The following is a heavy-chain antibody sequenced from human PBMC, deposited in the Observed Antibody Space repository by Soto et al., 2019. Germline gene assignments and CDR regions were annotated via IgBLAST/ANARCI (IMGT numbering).Heavy chain of an antibody. CDR2: ISAYNGNT. CDR1: GYTFTGYG. J-gene: IGHJ3*02. V-gene: IGHV1-18*01. Sequence: ASVKVSCKASGYTFTGYGISWVRQAPGQGLEWMGWISAYNGNTNYAQKLQGRVTMTTDTSTSTAYMELRSLRSDDTAVYYCARRRAYCGGDCYWDDDAFDIWGQGTMVTVSS. D-gene: IGHD2-21*02. CDR3: ARRRAYCGGDCYWDDDAFDI.